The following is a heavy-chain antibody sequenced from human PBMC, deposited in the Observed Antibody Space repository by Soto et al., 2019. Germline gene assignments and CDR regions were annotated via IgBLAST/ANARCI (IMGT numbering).Heavy chain of an antibody. CDR2: INSDGSST. J-gene: IGHJ4*02. CDR3: ARVSREVVPAAIDY. CDR1: GFTFSSYW. Sequence: GGSLRLSCAASGFTFSSYWIHWVRQAPGKGLEWVSRINSDGSSTTYADSVKGRFTISRDNAKNTLYLQMTSLRAEDTAVYYCARVSREVVPAAIDYWGQGTLVTVSS. D-gene: IGHD2-2*01. V-gene: IGHV3-74*01.